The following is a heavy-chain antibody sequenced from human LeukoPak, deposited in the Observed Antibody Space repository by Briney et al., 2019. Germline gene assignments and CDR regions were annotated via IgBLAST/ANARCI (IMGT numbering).Heavy chain of an antibody. D-gene: IGHD5-18*01. Sequence: SETLSLTCTVSGYSLSSGYYWGWIRQPPGKGLEWIGSIYHSGSTYYNPSLKSRVTISVDTSKNQFSLKLSSVTAADTAVYYCARDRGGYSYGWAFDIWGQGTMVTVSS. V-gene: IGHV4-38-2*02. CDR3: ARDRGGYSYGWAFDI. CDR1: GYSLSSGYY. CDR2: IYHSGST. J-gene: IGHJ3*02.